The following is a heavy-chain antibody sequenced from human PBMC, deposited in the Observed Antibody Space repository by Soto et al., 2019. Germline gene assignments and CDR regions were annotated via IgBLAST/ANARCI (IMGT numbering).Heavy chain of an antibody. CDR2: INHSGST. CDR3: ARGRGDGYNQPWYFDL. V-gene: IGHV4-34*01. CDR1: GGSFSGYY. J-gene: IGHJ2*01. Sequence: QVHLQQWGAGLLKPSETLSLTCAVYGGSFSGYYWSWIRQPPGTGLEWMGEINHSGSTNYNQSLKSRLSISVGMSNTQFPLKLSPMTAADTAVYYCARGRGDGYNQPWYFDLWGRGTLVTVSS. D-gene: IGHD3-10*01.